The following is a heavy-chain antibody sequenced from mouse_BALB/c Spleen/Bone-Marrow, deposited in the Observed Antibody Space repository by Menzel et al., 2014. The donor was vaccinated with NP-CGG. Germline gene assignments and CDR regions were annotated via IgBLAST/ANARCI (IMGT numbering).Heavy chain of an antibody. CDR2: IRLKSNNYAT. D-gene: IGHD4-1*01. CDR3: ARRNWALDY. CDR1: GFTFSNYW. J-gene: IGHJ2*01. Sequence: EVQLVESGGGLVQPGGSMKLSCVASGFTFSNYWMNWVRQSPEKGLEWVAEIRLKSNNYATHYAESVKGRFTISRDDSKSSVYLQMNNLRTEDTGIYYCARRNWALDYGGQGTALTVSS. V-gene: IGHV6-6*02.